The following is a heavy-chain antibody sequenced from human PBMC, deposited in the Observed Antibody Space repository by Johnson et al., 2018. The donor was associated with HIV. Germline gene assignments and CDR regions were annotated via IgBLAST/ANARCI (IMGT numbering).Heavy chain of an antibody. Sequence: VQLVESGGGVVQPGRSLRLSCAASGFTFSSYAMHWVRQAPGKGLEWVAVISYNGSNEYYADSVKGRFTISRDNSKNTLYLQMNSLRAEDTAVYYCARDGEDLQIAFDIWGQGTMVTVSS. CDR2: ISYNGSNE. CDR1: GFTFSSYA. D-gene: IGHD3-10*01. V-gene: IGHV3-30*04. J-gene: IGHJ3*02. CDR3: ARDGEDLQIAFDI.